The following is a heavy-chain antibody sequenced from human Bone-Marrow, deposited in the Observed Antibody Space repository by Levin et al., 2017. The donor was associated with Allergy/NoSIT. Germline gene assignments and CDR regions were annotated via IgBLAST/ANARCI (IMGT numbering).Heavy chain of an antibody. D-gene: IGHD5-12*01. Sequence: GGSLRLSCAASGFTFSSYAMNWVRQAPGKGLEWVSGISGSGGNTYYADAVKGRFTISRDNSKNTLYLQMNSLRAEDTAQYYCAKDVSGAYGSRTNDAFDIWGQGTMVTVSS. CDR3: AKDVSGAYGSRTNDAFDI. J-gene: IGHJ3*02. V-gene: IGHV3-23*01. CDR1: GFTFSSYA. CDR2: ISGSGGNT.